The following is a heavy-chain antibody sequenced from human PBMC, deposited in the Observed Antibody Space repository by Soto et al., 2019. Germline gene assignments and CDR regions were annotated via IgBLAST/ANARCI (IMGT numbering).Heavy chain of an antibody. CDR1: GGSFSGYF. Sequence: SETLSLTCDVYGGSFSGYFWNWIRQSPGKGLEWIGRVNHNGRNNYNPSLKSRVTISLDMSKKQISLKLTSVTAADTAVYYCARGGSSDCHVAFDFWGQGTMVTVSS. J-gene: IGHJ3*01. V-gene: IGHV4-34*01. CDR2: VNHNGRN. CDR3: ARGGSSDCHVAFDF. D-gene: IGHD6-19*01.